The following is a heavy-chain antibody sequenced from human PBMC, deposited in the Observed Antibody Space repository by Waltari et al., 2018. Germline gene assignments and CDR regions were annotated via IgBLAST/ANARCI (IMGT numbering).Heavy chain of an antibody. D-gene: IGHD2-2*01. CDR3: AKSRGFEY. V-gene: IGHV3-7*01. J-gene: IGHJ4*02. CDR1: GFTFSRYW. Sequence: EVQLVESGGGLVQPGGSLRLSCGASGFTFSRYWMSWVRQTPGKGLKVVANINYDGSQKYYVDSVKGRFTISRDNAKNSLYLQMNSLRVEDTAVYYCAKSRGFEYWGQGALITVSS. CDR2: INYDGSQK.